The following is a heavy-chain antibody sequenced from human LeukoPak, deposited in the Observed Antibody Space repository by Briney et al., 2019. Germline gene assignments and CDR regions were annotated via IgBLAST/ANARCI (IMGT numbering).Heavy chain of an antibody. CDR2: INPDGTST. D-gene: IGHD1-26*01. CDR1: GYPFTRHY. Sequence: ASVKVSCKASGYPFTRHYMHWVRQAPGQGLEWMGLINPDGTSTMYAQKFQGRVTMTRDMSTSTDYMKLSSLRSEDTAVYYCARDISLGDNTWWFDPWGQGTLVTVSS. V-gene: IGHV1-46*01. J-gene: IGHJ5*02. CDR3: ARDISLGDNTWWFDP.